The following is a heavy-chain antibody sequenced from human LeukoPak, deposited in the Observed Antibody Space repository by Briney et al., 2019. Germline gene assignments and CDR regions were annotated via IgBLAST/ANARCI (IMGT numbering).Heavy chain of an antibody. V-gene: IGHV3-23*01. CDR3: AKGQITMVRGVISSGMDV. CDR1: GFTFSSYA. CDR2: ISGSGGST. D-gene: IGHD3-10*01. Sequence: GRSLRLSCAASGFTFSSYAMSWVRQAPEKGLEWVSAISGSGGSTYYADSVKGRFTISRDNSKNTLYLQMNSLRAEDTAVYYCAKGQITMVRGVISSGMDVWGQGTTVTVSS. J-gene: IGHJ6*02.